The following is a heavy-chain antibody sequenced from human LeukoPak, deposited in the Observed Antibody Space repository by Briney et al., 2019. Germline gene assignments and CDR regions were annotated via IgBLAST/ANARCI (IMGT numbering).Heavy chain of an antibody. Sequence: SETLSLTCTLSGGSISIYYWSWIRHPPGEGREWIGYIYYSGNTNYNPSVKSRVTISVATSKNQFSLKLSSVTDADTAVYYCARDCTGDSFSWFHFDYWGQGTLVTVSS. J-gene: IGHJ4*02. V-gene: IGHV4-59*01. D-gene: IGHD2-15*01. CDR1: GGSISIYY. CDR3: ARDCTGDSFSWFHFDY. CDR2: IYYSGNT.